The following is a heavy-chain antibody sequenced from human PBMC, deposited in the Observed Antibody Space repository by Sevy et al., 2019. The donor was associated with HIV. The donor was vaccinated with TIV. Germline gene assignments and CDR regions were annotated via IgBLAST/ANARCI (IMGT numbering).Heavy chain of an antibody. Sequence: GGSLRLSCEASGFAFRDSAIHWVRQSPGKGLELVALISHGGSYEYYVDSVKGRFTVSSDRSKNILYLQMDSLRAEDTAVYYCARMVSGGLRWELIKENAFDIWGQGTAVTVSS. CDR3: ARMVSGGLRWELIKENAFDI. CDR2: ISHGGSYE. V-gene: IGHV3-30-3*01. J-gene: IGHJ3*02. CDR1: GFAFRDSA. D-gene: IGHD4-17*01.